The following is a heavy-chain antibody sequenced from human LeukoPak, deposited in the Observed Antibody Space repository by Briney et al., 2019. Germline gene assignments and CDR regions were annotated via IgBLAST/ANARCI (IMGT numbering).Heavy chain of an antibody. CDR3: ATANSPLEGWNYPLDY. CDR1: GCTFSSYA. Sequence: SVKVSCKASGCTFSSYAISWVRQAPGQGLEWMGGIIPTFGKANYAQKFQGRITITTDESTSTAYMELSSLRSEDTTVYYCATANSPLEGWNYPLDYWGQGTLVTVPS. CDR2: IIPTFGKA. V-gene: IGHV1-69*05. D-gene: IGHD1-7*01. J-gene: IGHJ4*02.